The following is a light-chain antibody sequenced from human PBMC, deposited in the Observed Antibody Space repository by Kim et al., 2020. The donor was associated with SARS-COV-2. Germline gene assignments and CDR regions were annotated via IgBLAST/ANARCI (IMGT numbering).Light chain of an antibody. Sequence: QSALTQPPSVSGSPGQSVTISCTGTSSDVSSYNRVSWYQQPPGTAPKLMIYEVSNRPSGVPDRFSGSKSGNTASLTISGLQAEDEADYYCSSYTSSSIYVFGTGTKVTVL. CDR1: SSDVSSYNR. CDR2: EVS. CDR3: SSYTSSSIYV. J-gene: IGLJ1*01. V-gene: IGLV2-18*02.